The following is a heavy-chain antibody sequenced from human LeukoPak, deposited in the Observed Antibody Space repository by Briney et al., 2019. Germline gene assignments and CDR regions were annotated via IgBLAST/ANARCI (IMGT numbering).Heavy chain of an antibody. CDR3: ARADYELLWFGELLFVLDY. CDR1: GGSFSGYY. V-gene: IGHV4-34*01. D-gene: IGHD3-10*01. Sequence: SETLSLTCAVYGGSFSGYYWSWIRQPPGKGLEWIGEINHSGSTNYNPSLKSRATISVDTSKNQFSLKLSSVTAADTAVYYCARADYELLWFGELLFVLDYWGQGTLVTVSS. J-gene: IGHJ4*02. CDR2: INHSGST.